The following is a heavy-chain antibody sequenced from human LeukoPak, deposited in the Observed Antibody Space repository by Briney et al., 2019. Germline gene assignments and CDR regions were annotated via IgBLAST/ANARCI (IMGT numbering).Heavy chain of an antibody. CDR3: AKSGAARGYYFDY. CDR2: ISGSGGST. D-gene: IGHD6-19*01. Sequence: GGSLRLSCAASGFTFSSYAMSWVRQAPGKGLEWVSAISGSGGSTYYADSVKGRFTISRDNTKNTLYLQMNSLRAEDTAVYYCAKSGAARGYYFDYWGQGTLVTVSS. J-gene: IGHJ4*02. V-gene: IGHV3-23*01. CDR1: GFTFSSYA.